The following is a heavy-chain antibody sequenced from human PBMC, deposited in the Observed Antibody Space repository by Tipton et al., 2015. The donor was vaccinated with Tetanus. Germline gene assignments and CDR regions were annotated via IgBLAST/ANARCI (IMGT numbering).Heavy chain of an antibody. CDR3: ARDRVVFFCFGMDG. D-gene: IGHD2-15*01. CDR1: GYTFTGYY. Sequence: QLVQSGAEVKKPGASVKVSCKASGYTFTGYYIYWVRQAPGQGLEWMGWIDPNSGGTVYAQKFQCRVTMTRDTSISTAYMGLRSLRFDDTAVYYFARDRVVFFCFGMDGWGPGAPVTVS. CDR2: IDPNSGGT. J-gene: IGHJ6*02. V-gene: IGHV1-2*02.